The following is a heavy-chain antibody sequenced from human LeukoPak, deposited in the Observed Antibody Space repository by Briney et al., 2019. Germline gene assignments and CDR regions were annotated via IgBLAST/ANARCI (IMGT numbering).Heavy chain of an antibody. J-gene: IGHJ6*02. Sequence: SVKVSCKASGGTFSSYAISWVRQAPEQGLEWMGRIIPILGIANYAQKFQGRVTITADKSTSTAYMELSSLRSEDTAVYYCARTPGEIAAAGYYYYGMDVWGQGTTVTVSS. CDR3: ARTPGEIAAAGYYYYGMDV. V-gene: IGHV1-69*04. CDR1: GGTFSSYA. D-gene: IGHD6-13*01. CDR2: IIPILGIA.